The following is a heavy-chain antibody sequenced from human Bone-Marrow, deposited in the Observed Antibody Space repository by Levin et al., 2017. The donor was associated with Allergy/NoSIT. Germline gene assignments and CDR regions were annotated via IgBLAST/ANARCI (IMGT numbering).Heavy chain of an antibody. Sequence: ASVKVSCKASGYTFTSYAMNWVRQAPGQGLEWMGWINTNTGNPTYAQGFTGRFVFSLDTSVSTAYLQICSLKAEDTAVYYCARGSIAAAGTAWFDPWGQGTLVTVSS. J-gene: IGHJ5*02. D-gene: IGHD6-13*01. CDR1: GYTFTSYA. CDR3: ARGSIAAAGTAWFDP. V-gene: IGHV7-4-1*01. CDR2: INTNTGNP.